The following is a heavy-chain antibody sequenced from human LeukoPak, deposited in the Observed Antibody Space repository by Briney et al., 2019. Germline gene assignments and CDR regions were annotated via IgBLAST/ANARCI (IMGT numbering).Heavy chain of an antibody. CDR3: ARVEATTGRNYHYYYMDV. V-gene: IGHV3-21*01. J-gene: IGHJ6*03. CDR1: GFYFSSYS. D-gene: IGHD1-1*01. CDR2: INNGSTYM. Sequence: PGGSLRLSCAASGFYFSSYSMNWVRQAPGKGLEWVSSINNGSTYMYYADSVKGRFTISRDNAKNSLHLQMYSLRAEDTAVYFCARVEATTGRNYHYYYMDVWGKGTTVTVSS.